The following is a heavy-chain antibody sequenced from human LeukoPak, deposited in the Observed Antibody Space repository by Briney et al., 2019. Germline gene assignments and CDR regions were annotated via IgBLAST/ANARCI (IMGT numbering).Heavy chain of an antibody. Sequence: GGTLRLSCAASGFTFSSYGVSWVRQAPGKGLEWVSAISGSGGSTYYADSVKGRFTISRDNSKNTVYLQMNSLSAEDAAVYYCVKDDGWVQYANWGQGTLVTVSS. J-gene: IGHJ4*02. CDR3: VKDDGWVQYAN. CDR2: ISGSGGST. D-gene: IGHD5-24*01. V-gene: IGHV3-23*01. CDR1: GFTFSSYG.